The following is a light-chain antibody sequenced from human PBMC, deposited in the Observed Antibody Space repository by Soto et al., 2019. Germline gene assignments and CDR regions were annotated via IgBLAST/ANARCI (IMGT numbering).Light chain of an antibody. Sequence: QSARTQPASVSGSPGQSITISCTGTSSDVGGYNYVSWYQQHPGKAPKLMIYEVSNRPSGVSNRFSGSKSGNTASLTISGLQAEDEADYYCSSYTSGSTPYVFGTGTKV. J-gene: IGLJ1*01. CDR1: SSDVGGYNY. CDR3: SSYTSGSTPYV. CDR2: EVS. V-gene: IGLV2-14*01.